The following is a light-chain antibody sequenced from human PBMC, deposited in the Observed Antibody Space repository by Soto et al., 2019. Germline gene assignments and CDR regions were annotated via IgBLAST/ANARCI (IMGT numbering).Light chain of an antibody. J-gene: IGKJ1*01. CDR1: PSVSSSY. Sequence: EIVLTQSPGTLSLSPGERATLSCRASPSVSSSYLAWYQQKPGQAPRLLIYGASSRATGIPDRFSGSGSGTDFTLTISRLEPEDFAVYYWQQYGSSPRTFGQGTKVEIK. CDR2: GAS. CDR3: QQYGSSPRT. V-gene: IGKV3-20*01.